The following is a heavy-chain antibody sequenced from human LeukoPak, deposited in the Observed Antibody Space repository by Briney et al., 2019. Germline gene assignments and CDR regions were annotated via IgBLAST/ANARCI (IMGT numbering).Heavy chain of an antibody. D-gene: IGHD5-18*01. Sequence: ASVKVSCKASGYIFTSYDINWVRQATGQGLEWMGWMNPNSAGTGYAQKFQGRVTFTRDISINTAYMELSSLRSEDTAVYYCARGDSYGFSSFDIWGQGTMVTVSS. J-gene: IGHJ3*02. CDR3: ARGDSYGFSSFDI. CDR2: MNPNSAGT. V-gene: IGHV1-8*03. CDR1: GYIFTSYD.